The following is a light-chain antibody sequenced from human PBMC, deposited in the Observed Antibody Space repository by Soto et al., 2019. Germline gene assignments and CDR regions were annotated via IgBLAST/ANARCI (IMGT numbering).Light chain of an antibody. CDR2: EVS. Sequence: QSALTQPASVSGSPGQSITISCTGTSSDVGGYNYVSWYQQHPGKAPKLLIYEVSNRPSGVSNRFSGSKSGNTASLTISGLQAEDEADYYCSSYASIGTRVFGTGTKVPVL. CDR3: SSYASIGTRV. V-gene: IGLV2-14*01. J-gene: IGLJ1*01. CDR1: SSDVGGYNY.